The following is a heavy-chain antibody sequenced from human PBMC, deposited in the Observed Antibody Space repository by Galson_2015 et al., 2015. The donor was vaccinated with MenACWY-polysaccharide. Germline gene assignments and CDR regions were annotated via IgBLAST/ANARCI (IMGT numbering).Heavy chain of an antibody. Sequence: SVKVSCKASGYTFTGYYMHWVRQAPGQGLEWMGWINPNSGGTNYAQKFQGRVTMTRDTSISTAYMELSRLRSDDTAVYYCARDLYVWGSPPGVFDYWGQGTLVTVSS. V-gene: IGHV1-2*02. D-gene: IGHD7-27*01. CDR2: INPNSGGT. CDR1: GYTFTGYY. J-gene: IGHJ4*02. CDR3: ARDLYVWGSPPGVFDY.